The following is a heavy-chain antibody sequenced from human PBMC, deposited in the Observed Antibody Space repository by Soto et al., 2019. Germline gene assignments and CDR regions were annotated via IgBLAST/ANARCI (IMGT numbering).Heavy chain of an antibody. J-gene: IGHJ6*02. Sequence: SVKVSCKASGGTFSSYAISWVRQAPGQGLEWMGGIIPIFGTANYAQKFQGRVTITADESTSTAYMELSSLRSEDTAVYYCARDRRIAAPPAYYYYGMDVWGQGTTVTVSS. CDR1: GGTFSSYA. CDR3: ARDRRIAAPPAYYYYGMDV. V-gene: IGHV1-69*13. CDR2: IIPIFGTA. D-gene: IGHD6-6*01.